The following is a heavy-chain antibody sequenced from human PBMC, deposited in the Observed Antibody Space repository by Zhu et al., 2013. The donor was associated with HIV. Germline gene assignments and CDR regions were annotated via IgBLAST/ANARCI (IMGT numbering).Heavy chain of an antibody. J-gene: IGHJ6*02. V-gene: IGHV1-2*02. CDR1: GYTFTGYF. Sequence: QVQLVQSGAEVKKPGASVKVSCKSSGYTFTGYFIHWVRQAPGQGLEWMGWINPNTGITNYAQKFQDRVTMTRVTSISTAYLALTRLTPDDTAVYYCARRGIEGRRNYYYGMDVVGPGDHGHRLF. CDR3: ARRGIEGRRNYYYGMDV. CDR2: INPNTGIT. D-gene: IGHD6-6*01.